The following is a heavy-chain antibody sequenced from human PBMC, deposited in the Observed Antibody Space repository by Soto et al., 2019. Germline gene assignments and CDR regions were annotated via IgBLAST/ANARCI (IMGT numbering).Heavy chain of an antibody. CDR3: AKENYGSGSYYDAFDI. CDR2: ISYDGSNK. CDR1: GFTFSSYG. Sequence: QVQLVESGGGVVQPGRSLRLSCAASGFTFSSYGMHWVRQALGKGLEWVAVISYDGSNKYYADSVKGRFTISRDNSKNTLYLQMNSLRAEDTAVYYCAKENYGSGSYYDAFDIWGQGTMVTVSS. J-gene: IGHJ3*02. V-gene: IGHV3-30*18. D-gene: IGHD3-10*01.